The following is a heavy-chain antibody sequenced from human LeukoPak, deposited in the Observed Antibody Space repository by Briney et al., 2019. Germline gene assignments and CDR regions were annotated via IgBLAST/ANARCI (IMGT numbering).Heavy chain of an antibody. D-gene: IGHD6-13*01. V-gene: IGHV1-69*04. CDR1: GGTFSSYA. CDR3: ARASLGVSSWPDY. CDR2: IIPILGIA. Sequence: ASVKVSCKASGGTFSSYAISWVRQAPGQGLGWMGRIIPILGIANYAQKFQGRVTITADKSTSTAYMELSSLRSEDTAVYYCARASLGVSSWPDYWGQGTLVTVSS. J-gene: IGHJ4*02.